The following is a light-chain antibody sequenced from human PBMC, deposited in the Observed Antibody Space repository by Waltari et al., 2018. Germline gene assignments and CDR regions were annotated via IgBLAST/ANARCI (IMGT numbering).Light chain of an antibody. CDR2: GAS. J-gene: IGKJ4*01. CDR1: QTINSN. Sequence: EIVLTQSPATLSVSPGERATLSCRASQTINSNLAWYQQQPGQAPRLLICGASTRAIGIPARFSGSGSGTEFTLTITSLQSEDFAVYFCQQYHKWPPLTFGGGTKVEIK. CDR3: QQYHKWPPLT. V-gene: IGKV3-15*01.